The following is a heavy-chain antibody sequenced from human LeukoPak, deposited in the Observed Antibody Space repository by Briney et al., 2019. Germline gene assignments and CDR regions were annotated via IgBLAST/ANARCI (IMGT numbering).Heavy chain of an antibody. CDR3: AKVISFGELADS. Sequence: TGGSLRLSCVASGYTFSGYGMHWVRQAPGKGLEWVAFIHYNGNNRYYADSVKGRFTISRDNSKNTLFLQMNSLRTEDTAIYYCAKVISFGELADSWGQGTLVTVSS. CDR1: GYTFSGYG. D-gene: IGHD3-10*01. V-gene: IGHV3-30*02. J-gene: IGHJ4*02. CDR2: IHYNGNNR.